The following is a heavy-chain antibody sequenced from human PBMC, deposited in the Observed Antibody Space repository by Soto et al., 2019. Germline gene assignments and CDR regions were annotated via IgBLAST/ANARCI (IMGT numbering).Heavy chain of an antibody. CDR3: ARHPSDFWFDP. CDR2: IYYSGST. V-gene: IGHV4-39*01. Sequence: SETLSLTCSVSGCSISSSRYFWGWIRQPPGKGLEWIGSIYYSGSTYYNPSLKSRVTVSVDTSKNQFSLKLSSVTAAATAVYYCARHPSDFWFDPWGQGTLVTVSS. CDR1: GCSISSSRYF. D-gene: IGHD2-21*02. J-gene: IGHJ5*02.